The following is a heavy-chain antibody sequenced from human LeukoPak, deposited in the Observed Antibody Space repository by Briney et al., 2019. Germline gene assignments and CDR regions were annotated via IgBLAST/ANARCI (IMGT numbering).Heavy chain of an antibody. CDR3: ARDHVPEKAAAGTGHAFDI. D-gene: IGHD6-13*01. CDR2: IYHSGST. CDR1: GGSISSGGYY. Sequence: SQTLSLTCTVSGGSISSGGYYWSWIRQPPGKGLEWIGYIYHSGSTYYNPSLKSRVTISVDRSKNQFSLKLSSVTAADTAVYYCARDHVPEKAAAGTGHAFDIWGQGTMVTVSS. J-gene: IGHJ3*02. V-gene: IGHV4-30-2*01.